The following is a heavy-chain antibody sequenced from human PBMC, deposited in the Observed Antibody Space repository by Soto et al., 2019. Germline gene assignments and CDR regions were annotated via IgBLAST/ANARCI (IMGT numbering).Heavy chain of an antibody. D-gene: IGHD6-19*01. V-gene: IGHV4-39*01. CDR3: ASQWLGWFDP. Sequence: SQTLSLTCPVSVGSISSSSYYWVWIRHPPGKGLEWIGSIYYSGSTYYNPSLKSRVTISVDTSKNQFSLKLSSVTAPDTAVYYCASQWLGWFDPWGQGTTVTVSS. CDR1: VGSISSSSYY. J-gene: IGHJ5*02. CDR2: IYYSGST.